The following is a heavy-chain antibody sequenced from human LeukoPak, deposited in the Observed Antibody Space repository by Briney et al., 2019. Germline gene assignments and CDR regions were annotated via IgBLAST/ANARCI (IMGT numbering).Heavy chain of an antibody. Sequence: SETLSLTCAVYGGSFSGYYWSWIRQPPGKGLEWIGEINHSGSTNYNPSLKSRVTISVDTSKNQFSLKLSSVTAADTAVYYCARVYDFWSGYYTYYFDYWGQGTLVTVSS. CDR3: ARVYDFWSGYYTYYFDY. CDR2: INHSGST. CDR1: GGSFSGYY. V-gene: IGHV4-34*01. D-gene: IGHD3-3*01. J-gene: IGHJ4*02.